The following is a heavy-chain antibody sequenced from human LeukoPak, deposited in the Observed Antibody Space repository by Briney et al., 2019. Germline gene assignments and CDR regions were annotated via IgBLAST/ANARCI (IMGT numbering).Heavy chain of an antibody. J-gene: IGHJ4*02. CDR3: ARYSGSFFDY. CDR2: ISESGTT. CDR1: GGSISSGSHY. Sequence: ETLSLTCTVSGGSISSGSHYWAWIRQPPGKGLEWLATISESGTTYYNPSLKSRVTISVDTSKNQFSLRSGSVTAADTAVYYCARYSGSFFDYWGQGTLVTVSS. V-gene: IGHV4-39*01. D-gene: IGHD3-10*01.